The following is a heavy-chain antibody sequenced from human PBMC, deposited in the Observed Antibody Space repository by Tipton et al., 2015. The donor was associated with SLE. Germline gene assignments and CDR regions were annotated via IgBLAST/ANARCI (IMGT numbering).Heavy chain of an antibody. V-gene: IGHV3-21*01. CDR1: GIPVSGNY. J-gene: IGHJ4*02. Sequence: SLRLSCAVSGIPVSGNYMSWVRHAPGKGLEWVSSISSSSSYIYYADSVKGRFTISRDNARNSLYLQMNSLRAEDTAVYYCARDPGDWGYDYWGQGTLVTVSS. D-gene: IGHD7-27*01. CDR3: ARDPGDWGYDY. CDR2: ISSSSSYI.